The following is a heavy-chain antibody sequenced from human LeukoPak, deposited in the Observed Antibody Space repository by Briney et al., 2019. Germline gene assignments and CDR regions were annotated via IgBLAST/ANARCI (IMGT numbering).Heavy chain of an antibody. CDR2: IYYSGST. J-gene: IGHJ3*02. D-gene: IGHD3-9*01. CDR3: ARERATWLNAFDI. Sequence: SETLSLTCTVSGGSISSGGYYWSWIRQHPGKGLEWIGYIYYSGSTYYNPSLKSRVTISVDTSKNQFSLKLGSVTAADTAVYYCARERATWLNAFDIWGQGTMVTVSS. V-gene: IGHV4-31*03. CDR1: GGSISSGGYY.